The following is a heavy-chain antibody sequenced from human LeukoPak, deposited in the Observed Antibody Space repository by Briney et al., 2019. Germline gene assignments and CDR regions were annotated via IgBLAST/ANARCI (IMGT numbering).Heavy chain of an antibody. CDR1: GFTFSSYS. CDR2: ISHDGTKK. J-gene: IGHJ4*02. Sequence: GGSLRLSCAASGFTFSSYSMNWVRQAPGKGLEWMAVISHDGTKKDYADSVKGRFTISRDSSNNALYLQMDSLRAEDTAVYYCARDKIYRGSGSCLDYWGQGTLVTVSS. D-gene: IGHD3-10*01. CDR3: ARDKIYRGSGSCLDY. V-gene: IGHV3-30*03.